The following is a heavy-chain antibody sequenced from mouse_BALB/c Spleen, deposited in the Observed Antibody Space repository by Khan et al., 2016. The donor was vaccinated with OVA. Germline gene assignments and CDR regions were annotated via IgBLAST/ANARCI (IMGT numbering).Heavy chain of an antibody. CDR2: IIYTGYT. J-gene: IGHJ3*01. CDR1: GDSITSGY. D-gene: IGHD2-12*01. Sequence: EVQLQESGPSLVKPSQTLSLTCSVTGDSITSGYWNWIRQFPGNKLEYMGYIIYTGYTYYNPSLKSRISITRHTSKNQYYLQLSSVTDEDTDTYYCARSTYRYAFVYWGQGTLVTVSA. CDR3: ARSTYRYAFVY. V-gene: IGHV3-8*02.